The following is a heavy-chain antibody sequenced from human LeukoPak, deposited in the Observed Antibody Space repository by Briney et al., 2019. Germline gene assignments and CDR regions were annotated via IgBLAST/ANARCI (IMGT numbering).Heavy chain of an antibody. J-gene: IGHJ4*02. CDR2: IIPILGIA. CDR1: GYTFTGYY. Sequence: ASVKVSCKASGYTFTGYYMHWVRQAPGQGLEWMGRIIPILGIANYAQKFQGRVTITADKSTSTAYMELSSLRSEDTAVYYCARTNSMVRGVISREYNFDYWGQGTLVTVSS. V-gene: IGHV1-69*02. D-gene: IGHD3-10*01. CDR3: ARTNSMVRGVISREYNFDY.